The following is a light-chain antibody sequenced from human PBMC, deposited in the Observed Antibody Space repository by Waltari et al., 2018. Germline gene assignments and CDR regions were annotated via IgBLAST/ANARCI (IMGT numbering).Light chain of an antibody. CDR1: SSDVGGFNF. J-gene: IGLJ2*01. Sequence: QSALTQPASVSGSPGQSISISCTGISSDVGGFNFVSCYQQHPGKAPKLMIYDVFKRPSGVSTRFSVSKSDNAASLAISGLQAEDEAVYYCSSYTASPPHVVFGGGTKVTVL. CDR3: SSYTASPPHVV. V-gene: IGLV2-14*03. CDR2: DVF.